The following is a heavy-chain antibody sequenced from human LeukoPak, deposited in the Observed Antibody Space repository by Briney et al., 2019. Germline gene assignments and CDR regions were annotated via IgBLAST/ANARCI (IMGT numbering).Heavy chain of an antibody. V-gene: IGHV3-74*01. CDR2: ISGDKSHT. CDR1: GFTFSTYW. J-gene: IGHJ5*02. CDR3: ATATFYATSGYFPS. Sequence: GGSLRLSCAGSGFTFSTYWIHWVRQAPGQGLVWVSGISGDKSHTAYADSVKGRFTISRDNAKNTLHLQMNSLRDEDTAVYYCATATFYATSGYFPSWGQGTLVTVS. D-gene: IGHD3-22*01.